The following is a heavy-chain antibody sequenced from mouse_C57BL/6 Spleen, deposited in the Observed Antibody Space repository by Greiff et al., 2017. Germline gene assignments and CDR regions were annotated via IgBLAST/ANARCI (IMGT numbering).Heavy chain of an antibody. J-gene: IGHJ4*01. Sequence: VKLQESGAELARPGASVKLSCKASGYTFTSYGISWVKQRTGQGLEWIGEIYPRSGNTYYNEKFKGKATLTADKSSSTAYMELRSLTSEDSAVYFCARGDGSSLYYAMDYWGQGTSVTVSS. CDR1: GYTFTSYG. CDR3: ARGDGSSLYYAMDY. D-gene: IGHD1-1*01. CDR2: IYPRSGNT. V-gene: IGHV1-81*01.